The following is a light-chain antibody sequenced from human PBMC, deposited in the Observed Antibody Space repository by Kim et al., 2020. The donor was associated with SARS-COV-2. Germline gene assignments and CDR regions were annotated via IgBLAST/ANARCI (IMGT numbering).Light chain of an antibody. J-gene: IGKJ1*01. CDR1: QSISSVY. CDR3: HQYGSSPQT. V-gene: IGKV3-20*01. CDR2: GAS. Sequence: EIVLTQSPGTLSLSPGERATLSCRASQSISSVYFAWYQQKPGQAPSLLIYGASIRATGIPDRFSGGGSGTDFTLTISRLESEDFAVYYCHQYGSSPQTFCQGTKVDIK.